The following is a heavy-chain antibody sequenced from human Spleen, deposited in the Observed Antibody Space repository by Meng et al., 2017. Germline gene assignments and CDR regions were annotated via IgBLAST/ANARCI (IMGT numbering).Heavy chain of an antibody. J-gene: IGHJ3*02. D-gene: IGHD1-26*01. Sequence: GGSLRLSCAASGFTFSTYAMNWVRQAPGKGLEWVSGISGSGGNTYYADSVKGRFTISRDNSKNTLYLQMNSLRAEDTAVYYCASYSASYAFGIWGQGTMVTVSS. CDR3: ASYSASYAFGI. V-gene: IGHV3-23*01. CDR1: GFTFSTYA. CDR2: ISGSGGNT.